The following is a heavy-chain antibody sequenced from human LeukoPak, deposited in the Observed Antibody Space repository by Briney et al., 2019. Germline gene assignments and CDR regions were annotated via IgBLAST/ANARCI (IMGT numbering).Heavy chain of an antibody. D-gene: IGHD6-19*01. V-gene: IGHV3-30*04. J-gene: IGHJ6*02. CDR1: GFTFSSYA. CDR3: ARDGRLAVADYYYYGMDV. Sequence: HPGGSLRLSCAASGFTFSSYAMHWVRQAPGKGLEWVVVISYDGSNKYYAESVTGRFTISRDNSKNTLYLQMTSLRDEDTAVYYCARDGRLAVADYYYYGMDVWGQGTTVTVSS. CDR2: ISYDGSNK.